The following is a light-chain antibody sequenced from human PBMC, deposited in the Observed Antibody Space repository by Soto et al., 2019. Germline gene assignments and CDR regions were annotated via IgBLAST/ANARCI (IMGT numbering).Light chain of an antibody. Sequence: QSALTQPASVSGSPGLSITISCTGTSRDVGGYNFVSWYQQQPGKVPKLMIYDVSNRPSGVSNRFSGSKSGNTASLTISGLQAEDEGDYYCSSYTTGASYVFGTGTKLTVL. CDR2: DVS. CDR1: SRDVGGYNF. V-gene: IGLV2-14*03. J-gene: IGLJ1*01. CDR3: SSYTTGASYV.